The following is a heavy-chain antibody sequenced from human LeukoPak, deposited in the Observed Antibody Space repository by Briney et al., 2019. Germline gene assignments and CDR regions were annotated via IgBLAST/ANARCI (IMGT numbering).Heavy chain of an antibody. CDR3: ARHGHSGSYYYYGMDV. D-gene: IGHD1-26*01. CDR1: GYSFTSYW. V-gene: IGHV5-51*01. CDR2: IYPGDSDT. J-gene: IGHJ6*02. Sequence: GGALETSLKGAGYSFTSYWIGGGRPRPGEGVGGRGIIYPGDSDTRYSPSFQGQVTISADNSISTAYLQWSSLKASDTAMYYCARHGHSGSYYYYGMDVWGQGTTVTVSS.